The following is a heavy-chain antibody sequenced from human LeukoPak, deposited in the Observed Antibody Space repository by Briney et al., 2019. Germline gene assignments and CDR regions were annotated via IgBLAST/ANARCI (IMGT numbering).Heavy chain of an antibody. V-gene: IGHV4-30-2*01. CDR1: GGSISSGGYS. CDR3: ARGPVVYACYFDY. J-gene: IGHJ4*02. Sequence: SETLSLTCAVSGGSISSGGYSWSWIRQPPGKGLEWIGYIYHSGSTYYNPSLKGRVTISVDRSKNQFSLKLSSVTAADTAVYYCARGPVVYACYFDYWGQGTLVTVSS. CDR2: IYHSGST. D-gene: IGHD2-8*02.